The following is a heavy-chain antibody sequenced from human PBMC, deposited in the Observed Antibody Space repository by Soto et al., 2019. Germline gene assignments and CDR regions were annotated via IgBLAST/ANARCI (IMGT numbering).Heavy chain of an antibody. CDR3: ATATTGQYSSGWYVDY. CDR1: GYTLTELS. CDR2: FDPEDGET. J-gene: IGHJ4*02. Sequence: ASVKVSCKVSGYTLTELSVHWVRQAPGKGLEWMGGFDPEDGETIYAQKFQGRVTMTEDTSTDTAYMELSSLRSEDTAVYYCATATTGQYSSGWYVDYWGQGTLVTVSS. D-gene: IGHD6-19*01. V-gene: IGHV1-24*01.